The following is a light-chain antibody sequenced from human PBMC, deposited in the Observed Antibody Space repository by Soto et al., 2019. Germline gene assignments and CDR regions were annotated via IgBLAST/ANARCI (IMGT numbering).Light chain of an antibody. Sequence: DIQMTQSPSSMSASVGDRVTITCRASQGISNYLAWYQQKPGKVPKLLIYAASTLQSGVPSRFSGSGSGTDFTLTISSLQPEDVATYYCQTYNSAPFTFCPGTQVDIK. CDR3: QTYNSAPFT. CDR1: QGISNY. CDR2: AAS. J-gene: IGKJ3*01. V-gene: IGKV1-27*01.